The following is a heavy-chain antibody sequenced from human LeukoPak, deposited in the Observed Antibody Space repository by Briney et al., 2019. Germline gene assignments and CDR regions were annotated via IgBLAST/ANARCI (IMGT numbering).Heavy chain of an antibody. CDR3: ASQFYYGSGTYYDPNAFDI. CDR2: IHPGDSDT. Sequence: GESLKISCKGSGYSFTSYWIGWVRQMPGKGLEWMGIIHPGDSDTRYSPSFQGQVTISADKSISTAYLQWSSLKASDTAMYYCASQFYYGSGTYYDPNAFDIWGQGTMVTVSS. CDR1: GYSFTSYW. J-gene: IGHJ3*02. V-gene: IGHV5-51*01. D-gene: IGHD3-10*01.